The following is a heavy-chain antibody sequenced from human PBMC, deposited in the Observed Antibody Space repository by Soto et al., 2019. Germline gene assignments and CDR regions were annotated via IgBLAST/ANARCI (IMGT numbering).Heavy chain of an antibody. Sequence: PSQTLSLTCVISGDSVSSNSAAWNWIRQSPSRGLEWLGRTYYRSKWYNDYAVSVKSRITINPDTSKNQFSLQLNSVTPEDTAVYYCAREGDFGWNQERRWYGMDVWGQGTTVTVSS. D-gene: IGHD1-1*01. CDR3: AREGDFGWNQERRWYGMDV. J-gene: IGHJ6*02. CDR2: TYYRSKWYN. CDR1: GDSVSSNSAA. V-gene: IGHV6-1*01.